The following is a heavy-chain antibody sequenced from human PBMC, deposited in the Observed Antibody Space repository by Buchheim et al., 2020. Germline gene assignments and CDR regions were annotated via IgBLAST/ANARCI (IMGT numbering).Heavy chain of an antibody. CDR3: ARHYYDSSGYYGTYTTFDY. J-gene: IGHJ4*02. CDR2: IYYSGNT. D-gene: IGHD3-22*01. V-gene: IGHV4-39*01. Sequence: QLHLQESGPGLVKPSETLSLTCTVSGVSISSSGYYWGWIRQPPGKGLEWIGTIYYSGNTYYNPSLKSRVTISVDTSKNHFSLKLSSVTAADTAVYYCARHYYDSSGYYGTYTTFDYWGQGTL. CDR1: GVSISSSGYY.